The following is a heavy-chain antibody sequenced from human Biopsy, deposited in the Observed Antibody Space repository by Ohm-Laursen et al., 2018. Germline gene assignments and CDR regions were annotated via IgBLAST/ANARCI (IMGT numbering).Heavy chain of an antibody. V-gene: IGHV4-59*02. CDR1: GGSVGDYF. J-gene: IGHJ3*02. Sequence: SDTLFLTCSVSGGSVGDYFLSWIRLVPGKRPEWIGYTYYRGTSENNPSLRSRVTTSVDISRNQFFLNMKSVTGADTAVYYCAAFPFSGGPAFDIWGQGTTVIVSS. CDR2: TYYRGTS. D-gene: IGHD2/OR15-2a*01. CDR3: AAFPFSGGPAFDI.